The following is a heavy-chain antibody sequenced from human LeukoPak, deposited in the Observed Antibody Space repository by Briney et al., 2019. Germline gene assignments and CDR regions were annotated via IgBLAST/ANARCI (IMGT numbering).Heavy chain of an antibody. CDR2: IKQDGSEK. V-gene: IGHV3-7*01. CDR3: ARELRFLEWSNWFDP. D-gene: IGHD3-3*01. J-gene: IGHJ5*02. CDR1: GFTFSSYW. Sequence: GGSLRLSCAASGFTFSSYWMSWVRQAPGQGLEWVANIKQDGSEKYYVDSVKGRFTISRDNAKNSLYLQMNSLRAEDTAVYYCARELRFLEWSNWFDPWGQGTLVTVSS.